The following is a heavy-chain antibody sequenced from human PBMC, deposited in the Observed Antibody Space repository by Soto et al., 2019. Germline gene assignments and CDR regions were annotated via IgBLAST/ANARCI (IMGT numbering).Heavy chain of an antibody. CDR1: GFTFSSYA. CDR3: ARGDRGGSGSPASYYYSGLDV. V-gene: IGHV3-23*01. CDR2: VSAGGDMT. J-gene: IGHJ6*02. Sequence: DVQLLESGGHLVQPGGSLRLPFAASGFTFSSYAMSWVRQPPGKGLEWVSSVSAGGDMTYYSDSVKGRFTISRDNSNNALFLQMNSLRIEDTALYYCARGDRGGSGSPASYYYSGLDVWGQGATVTVS. D-gene: IGHD3-10*01.